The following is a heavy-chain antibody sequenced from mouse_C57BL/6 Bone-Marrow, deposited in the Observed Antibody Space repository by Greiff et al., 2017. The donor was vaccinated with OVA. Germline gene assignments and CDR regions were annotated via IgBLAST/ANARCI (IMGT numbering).Heavy chain of an antibody. CDR1: GYTFTSYW. Sequence: QVQLQQPGAELVMPGASVKLSCKASGYTFTSYWMHWVKQRPGQGLEWIGEIDPSDSYTNYNQKFKGKSTLTVDKSSSTAYMQLSSLTSDDAAVXYRARGGTGTLDYWGQGTTLTVSS. CDR2: IDPSDSYT. V-gene: IGHV1-69*01. J-gene: IGHJ2*01. D-gene: IGHD4-1*01. CDR3: ARGGTGTLDY.